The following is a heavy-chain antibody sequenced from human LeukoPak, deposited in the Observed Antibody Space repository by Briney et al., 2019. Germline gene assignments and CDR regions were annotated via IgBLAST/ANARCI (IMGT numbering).Heavy chain of an antibody. V-gene: IGHV3-30*03. Sequence: GGSLRLSCAASGFTFSSYGMHWVRQAPGKGLEWVAVISYDGSNKYYADSVKGRFTISRDNSKNTLYLQMNSLRAEDTAVYYCARDYYDSSYYYYYYGMDVWGQGTTVTVSS. CDR1: GFTFSSYG. J-gene: IGHJ6*02. D-gene: IGHD3-22*01. CDR2: ISYDGSNK. CDR3: ARDYYDSSYYYYYYGMDV.